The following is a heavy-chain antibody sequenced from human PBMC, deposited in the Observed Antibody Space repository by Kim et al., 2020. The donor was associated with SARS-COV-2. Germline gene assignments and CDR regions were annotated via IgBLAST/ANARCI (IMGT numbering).Heavy chain of an antibody. V-gene: IGHV1-69*01. D-gene: IGHD1-26*01. J-gene: IGHJ5*02. CDR3: AREMKWELLNFFDP. Sequence: YAQKVQDRVTIQADESTNTVYMELSGLRSEDTAVYYCAREMKWELLNFFDPWGQGTLVTVSS.